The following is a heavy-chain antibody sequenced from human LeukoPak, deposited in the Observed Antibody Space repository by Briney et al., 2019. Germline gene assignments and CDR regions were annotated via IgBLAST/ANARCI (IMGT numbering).Heavy chain of an antibody. J-gene: IGHJ2*01. CDR3: ARVGDHYHWYLAL. CDR2: LYSGSST. Sequence: GGSLRLSCAAAGLSVSTNYMNWVRQAPGKGLEWGSILYSGSSTYYTDSVKGRFTISRDNSRNTLYLHMTNLRAEDTAVYYCARVGDHYHWYLALWGRGSLLTASS. D-gene: IGHD3-10*01. V-gene: IGHV3-53*01. CDR1: GLSVSTNY.